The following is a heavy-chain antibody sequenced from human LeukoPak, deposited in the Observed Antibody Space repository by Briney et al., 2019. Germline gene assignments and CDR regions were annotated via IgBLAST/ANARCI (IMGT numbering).Heavy chain of an antibody. CDR1: GGSISSGGYY. CDR2: IYYSGST. Sequence: SETLSLTCTVSGGSISSGGYYWSWIRQHPGKGLEWIGYIYYSGSTYYNPSLKSRVTISVDTSKNQFSLKLSSVTAADTAVYYCAREMPGYSSSWYENWFDPWGQGTLVTVSS. J-gene: IGHJ5*02. V-gene: IGHV4-31*03. D-gene: IGHD6-13*01. CDR3: AREMPGYSSSWYENWFDP.